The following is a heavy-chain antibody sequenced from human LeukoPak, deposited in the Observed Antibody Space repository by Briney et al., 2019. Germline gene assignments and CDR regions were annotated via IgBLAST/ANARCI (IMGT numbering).Heavy chain of an antibody. CDR2: ISAYNGNT. J-gene: IGHJ5*02. CDR1: GYTFTSYG. CDR3: ARGGGSYYDFWSGYYAYNWFDP. Sequence: GASVKVSCKASGYTFTSYGISWVRPAPGQGLEWMGWISAYNGNTNYAQKLQGRVTMTTDTSTSTAYMELRSLRSDDTAVYYCARGGGSYYDFWSGYYAYNWFDPWGQGTLVTVSS. D-gene: IGHD3-3*01. V-gene: IGHV1-18*01.